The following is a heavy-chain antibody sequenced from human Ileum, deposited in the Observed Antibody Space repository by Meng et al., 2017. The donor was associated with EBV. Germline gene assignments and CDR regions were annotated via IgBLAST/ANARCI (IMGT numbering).Heavy chain of an antibody. CDR1: GFTFRSYW. CDR2: INGDGSGS. D-gene: IGHD1-20*01. Sequence: EGQVVEAGGGLVSPGGSLRLTWAASGFTFRSYWMHWVLQAPGKGLLWVSRINGDGSGSNYADSVKGRFTISRDNAKNTLSLQMNSLRAEDTAVYYCVRDGDNWNFDYWGQGTLVTVSS. V-gene: IGHV3-74*01. J-gene: IGHJ4*02. CDR3: VRDGDNWNFDY.